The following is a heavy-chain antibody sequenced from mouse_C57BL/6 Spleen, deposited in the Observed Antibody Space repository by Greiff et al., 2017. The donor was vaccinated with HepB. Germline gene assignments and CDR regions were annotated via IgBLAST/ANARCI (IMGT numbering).Heavy chain of an antibody. J-gene: IGHJ4*01. Sequence: VQLQQSGAELVRPGTSVKVSCKASGYAFTNYLIEWVKQRPGQGLEWIGVINPGSGGTNYNEKFKGKATLTADKSSSTAYMQLSSLTSEDSAVYFCARVPYYGSSYYAMDYWGQGTSVTVSS. V-gene: IGHV1-54*01. CDR1: GYAFTNYL. CDR2: INPGSGGT. D-gene: IGHD1-1*01. CDR3: ARVPYYGSSYYAMDY.